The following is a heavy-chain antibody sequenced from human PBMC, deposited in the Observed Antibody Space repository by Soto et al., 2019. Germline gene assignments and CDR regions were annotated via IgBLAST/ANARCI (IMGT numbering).Heavy chain of an antibody. V-gene: IGHV1-8*01. CDR1: GYTYTSYD. Sequence: GTSVEVYCKASGYTYTSYDMNWVRQATGQGLEWMGWMNPNSGNTGYAQKFQGRVTMTRNTSISTAYMELSSLRSEDTAVYYCESNFVGDYFIYFQHWGQGTLVTVSS. D-gene: IGHD4-17*01. CDR3: ESNFVGDYFIYFQH. CDR2: MNPNSGNT. J-gene: IGHJ1*01.